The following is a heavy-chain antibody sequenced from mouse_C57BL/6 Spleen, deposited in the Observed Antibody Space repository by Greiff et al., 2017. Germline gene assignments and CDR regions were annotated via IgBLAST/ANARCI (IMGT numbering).Heavy chain of an antibody. CDR2: IYPGDGDT. CDR1: GYASSSSW. J-gene: IGHJ4*01. CDR3: ARSLEDYAREC. Sequence: QVQLQQSGPELVKPGASVKISCKASGYASSSSWMNWVKQRPGKGLEWIGRIYPGDGDTNYNGKFKGKATLTADKSSSTAYMQLSNLTSEDSAVYFCARSLEDYARECWGQGTSVTVSS. D-gene: IGHD6-1*01. V-gene: IGHV1-82*01.